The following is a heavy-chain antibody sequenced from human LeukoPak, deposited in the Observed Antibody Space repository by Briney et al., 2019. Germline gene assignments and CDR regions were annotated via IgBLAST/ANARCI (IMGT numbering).Heavy chain of an antibody. Sequence: SETLSLTCTVSGYSLSSGYYWAWIRQPPGKGLEWIGSIHHIGSTYYTPSLKSPVTISADTSKNQFSLRLSSVTASDTPVYYSARLGYCSSTRWYPFYFDYWGQGTLVTASS. D-gene: IGHD2-2*01. CDR3: ARLGYCSSTRWYPFYFDY. CDR2: IHHIGST. V-gene: IGHV4-38-2*02. CDR1: GYSLSSGYY. J-gene: IGHJ4*02.